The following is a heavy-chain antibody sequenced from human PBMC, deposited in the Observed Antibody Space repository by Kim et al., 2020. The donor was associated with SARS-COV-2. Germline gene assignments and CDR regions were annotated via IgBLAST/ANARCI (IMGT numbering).Heavy chain of an antibody. D-gene: IGHD3-16*01. J-gene: IGHJ4*02. V-gene: IGHV1-46*03. CDR1: GFTFTNYF. Sequence: ASVKVSCKASGFTFTNYFMHWVRQAPGQGLEWLGIINPIGCSTFYAPEVQGRVSMARDTSTSTVYMELSSLRSEDTAVYYSARGTNDYGRGFDYWGQGTL. CDR2: INPIGCST. CDR3: ARGTNDYGRGFDY.